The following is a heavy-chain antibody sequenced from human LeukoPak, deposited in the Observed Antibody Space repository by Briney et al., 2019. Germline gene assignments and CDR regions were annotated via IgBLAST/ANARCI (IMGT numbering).Heavy chain of an antibody. J-gene: IGHJ4*02. V-gene: IGHV4-59*12. CDR1: GGSISNYY. Sequence: SETLSLTCTVSGGSISNYYWSWIRQPPGKGLEWVGCLYYSGSTNYNPSLKSRVTMSVDTSKNQFSLKVNSMTAADTAVYYCARVDYGDYSKDFDYWGQGTLVTVSS. CDR3: ARVDYGDYSKDFDY. D-gene: IGHD4-17*01. CDR2: LYYSGST.